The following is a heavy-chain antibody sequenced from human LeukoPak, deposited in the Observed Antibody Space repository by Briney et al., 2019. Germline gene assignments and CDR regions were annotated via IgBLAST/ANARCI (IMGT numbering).Heavy chain of an antibody. V-gene: IGHV1-46*01. Sequence: ASVKVSCKTSGYTFSSYYIHWVRQAPGQGLEWMGIINPSGGNTNYAQKLQGRVTMTTDTSTSTAYMELRSLRSDDTAVYYCARDQIGDSSSWYAVRYYYYYMDVWGKGTTVTISS. CDR3: ARDQIGDSSSWYAVRYYYYYMDV. J-gene: IGHJ6*03. D-gene: IGHD6-13*01. CDR1: GYTFSSYY. CDR2: INPSGGNT.